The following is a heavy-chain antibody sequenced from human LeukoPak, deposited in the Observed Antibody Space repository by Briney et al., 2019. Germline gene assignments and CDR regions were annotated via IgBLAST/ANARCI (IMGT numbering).Heavy chain of an antibody. CDR1: GFTFSSYA. V-gene: IGHV3-23*01. CDR2: ISGSGGST. J-gene: IGHJ6*03. D-gene: IGHD1-26*01. CDR3: AKVGVGQYYYYMDV. Sequence: PGGSLRLSCAASGFTFSSYAMSWVRQAPGKGLEWVSAISGSGGSTYYADSVKGRFTISRDNSKNTLYLQMNSLRAEDTAVYYCAKVGVGQYYYYMDVWGKGTTVTVSS.